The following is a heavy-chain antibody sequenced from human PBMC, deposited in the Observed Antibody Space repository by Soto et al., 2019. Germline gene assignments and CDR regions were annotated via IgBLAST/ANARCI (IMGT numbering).Heavy chain of an antibody. CDR2: IYYSGST. D-gene: IGHD6-19*01. V-gene: IGHV4-31*03. J-gene: IGHJ4*02. CDR1: GGSISSGGYY. Sequence: SETLSLTCTVSGGSISSGGYYWSWIRQHPGKGLEWIGYIYYSGSTYYNPSLKSRVTISVDTSKNQFSLKLSSVTAADTAVYYCARDCENGSGWYGFDYWGQGTLVTVSS. CDR3: ARDCENGSGWYGFDY.